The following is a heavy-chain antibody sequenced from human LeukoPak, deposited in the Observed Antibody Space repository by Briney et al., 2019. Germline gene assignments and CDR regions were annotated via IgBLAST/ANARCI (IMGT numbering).Heavy chain of an antibody. Sequence: GGSLRLSCAASGISFSSHWMHWVRQAPGKGLVWVAHISRDGSSTTYADSVKGRFTISRDNAKNSLYLQMNSLRAEDTAVYYCARAYSSGWDNWFDPWGQGTLVTVSS. J-gene: IGHJ5*02. CDR1: GISFSSHW. CDR2: ISRDGSST. V-gene: IGHV3-74*01. D-gene: IGHD6-19*01. CDR3: ARAYSSGWDNWFDP.